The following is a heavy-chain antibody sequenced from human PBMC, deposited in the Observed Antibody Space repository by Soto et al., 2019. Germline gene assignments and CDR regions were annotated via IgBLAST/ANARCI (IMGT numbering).Heavy chain of an antibody. CDR3: ATGSSGWYAQIYYYYGMDV. D-gene: IGHD6-19*01. CDR2: INPNSGGT. V-gene: IGHV1-2*02. J-gene: IGHJ6*02. Sequence: ASVKVSCKASGYTFTGYYMHWVRQAPGQGLEWMGWINPNSGGTNYAQKFQGRVTMTRDTSISTAYMELSRLRSDDTAVYYCATGSSGWYAQIYYYYGMDVWGQGTTVTVSS. CDR1: GYTFTGYY.